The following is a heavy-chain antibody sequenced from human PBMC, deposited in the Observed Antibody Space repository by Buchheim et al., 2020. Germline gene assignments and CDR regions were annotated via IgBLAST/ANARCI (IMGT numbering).Heavy chain of an antibody. V-gene: IGHV3-48*01. CDR3: ARDSVDSSGYYYEDYYYGMDV. Sequence: EVQLVESGGGLVQPGGSLRLSCAASGFTFSSYSMNWVRQAPGKGLEWVSYISSSSSTIYYADSVKGRLTISSDNAKNSLYLQMNSLRAEDTAVYYCARDSVDSSGYYYEDYYYGMDVWGQGTT. CDR1: GFTFSSYS. D-gene: IGHD3-22*01. J-gene: IGHJ6*02. CDR2: ISSSSSTI.